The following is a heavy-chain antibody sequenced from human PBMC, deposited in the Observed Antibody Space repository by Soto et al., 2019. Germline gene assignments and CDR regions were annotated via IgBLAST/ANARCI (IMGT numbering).Heavy chain of an antibody. CDR2: ISNTGGGT. V-gene: IGHV3-23*01. Sequence: GGSLRLSCAASGFTFNNYAMNRVRQAPGMGLEWVATISNTGGGTYYADSVKGRFTISRDNSKNTLYLQMSSLRVEDTAVYYCAKDRLAGNFDYWGQGTQVTVSS. CDR1: GFTFNNYA. CDR3: AKDRLAGNFDY. J-gene: IGHJ4*02.